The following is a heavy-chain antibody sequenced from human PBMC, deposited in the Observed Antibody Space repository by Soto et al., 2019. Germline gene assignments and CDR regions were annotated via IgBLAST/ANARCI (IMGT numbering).Heavy chain of an antibody. CDR3: ARGVEVTMIVVVDNAFDI. J-gene: IGHJ3*02. Sequence: GGSLRLSCAASGFTFSSYGMHWVRQAPGKGLEWVAVIWYDGSNKYYADSVKGRFTISRDNSKNTLYLQMNSLRAEDTAVYYCARGVEVTMIVVVDNAFDIWGQGTMVTVSS. CDR1: GFTFSSYG. CDR2: IWYDGSNK. D-gene: IGHD3-22*01. V-gene: IGHV3-33*01.